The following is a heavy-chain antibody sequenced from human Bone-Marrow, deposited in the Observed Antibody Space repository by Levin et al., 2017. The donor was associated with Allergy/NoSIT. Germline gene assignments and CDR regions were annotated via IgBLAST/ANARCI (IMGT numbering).Heavy chain of an antibody. D-gene: IGHD1-14*01. CDR1: VGSISGSTYS. J-gene: IGHJ4*02. CDR2: IDQSGDT. V-gene: IGHV4-39*01. CDR3: ARLVPEASTYDFDY. Sequence: KPSETLSLTCIVSVGSISGSTYSWGWIRQPPGKGLEWIGNIDQSGDTYYSPSLRSRVIISVETSKNQFSLTLSSVTAADTAVYYCARLVPEASTYDFDYWGQGTLVTVSS.